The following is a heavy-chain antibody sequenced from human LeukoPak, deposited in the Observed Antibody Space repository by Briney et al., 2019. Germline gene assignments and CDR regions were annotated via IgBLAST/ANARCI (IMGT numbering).Heavy chain of an antibody. CDR3: ARDYDSSGYYDPPGDY. CDR2: ISAYNGNT. D-gene: IGHD3-22*01. Sequence: ASVKVSCKASGYTFTSYGISRVRQAPGQGLEWMGWISAYNGNTNYAQKLQGRVTMTTDTSTSTAYMELRSLRSDDTAVYYCARDYDSSGYYDPPGDYWGQGTLVTVSS. CDR1: GYTFTSYG. V-gene: IGHV1-18*01. J-gene: IGHJ4*02.